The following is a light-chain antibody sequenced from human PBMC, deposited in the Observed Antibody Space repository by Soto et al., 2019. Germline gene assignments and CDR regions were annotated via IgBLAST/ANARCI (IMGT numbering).Light chain of an antibody. J-gene: IGKJ1*01. CDR3: QQYNSYSSRT. V-gene: IGKV1-5*01. CDR2: DAS. CDR1: QSISSW. Sequence: DIQMTQSPSTLSASVGDRVTITCRASQSISSWSAWYQQKPGKAPKLLIYDASSLESGVPSRFSGSGSGTEFTLTISSLQPDDFATYYCQQYNSYSSRTFGQGTKVEIK.